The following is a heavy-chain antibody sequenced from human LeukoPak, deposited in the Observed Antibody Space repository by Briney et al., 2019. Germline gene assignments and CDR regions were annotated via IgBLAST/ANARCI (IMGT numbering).Heavy chain of an antibody. CDR3: ASYSSGSMFDY. V-gene: IGHV4-39*01. Sequence: KASETQSLTCTVSGGSFSSSRYYWGWIRQPPGKGLEWIGSIYNSGSTSYNPSLKSRVTISVDTSKSQFSLKVSSVTATDTAVYYCASYSSGSMFDYWGQGNPVTVSS. CDR2: IYNSGST. CDR1: GGSFSSSRYY. D-gene: IGHD5-18*01. J-gene: IGHJ4*02.